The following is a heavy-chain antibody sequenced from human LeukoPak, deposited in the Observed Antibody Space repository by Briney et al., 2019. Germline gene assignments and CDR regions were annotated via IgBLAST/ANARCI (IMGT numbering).Heavy chain of an antibody. CDR2: IYSGGST. Sequence: PGGSLRLSCAASGFTISSNYMSWVRQAPGKGLEWVSLIYSGGSTYYADSVKGRFTISRDNSKNTLYLQMNSLRAENAAVYYCAKDWSSRWSEKAWDCWGQGTLVTVSS. CDR1: GFTISSNY. V-gene: IGHV3-66*01. D-gene: IGHD6-13*01. J-gene: IGHJ4*02. CDR3: AKDWSSRWSEKAWDC.